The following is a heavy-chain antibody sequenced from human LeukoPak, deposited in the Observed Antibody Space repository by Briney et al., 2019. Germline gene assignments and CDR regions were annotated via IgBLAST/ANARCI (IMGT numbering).Heavy chain of an antibody. CDR2: IFYSGST. CDR1: GGSISKSIYS. CDR3: ARTPRIVGATPPYYFDY. J-gene: IGHJ4*02. V-gene: IGHV4-39*01. Sequence: PSETLSLTCTVSGGSISKSIYSWGWIRQPPGKGLEWIGSIFYSGSTYYSPSLKSRVTISVDTSTNQFSLKLNSVTAADTAVYYCARTPRIVGATPPYYFDYWGQGTLVTVSS. D-gene: IGHD1-26*01.